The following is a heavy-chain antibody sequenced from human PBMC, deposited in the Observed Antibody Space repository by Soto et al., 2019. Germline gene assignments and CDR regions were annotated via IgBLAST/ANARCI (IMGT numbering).Heavy chain of an antibody. CDR1: GYTFTGYY. CDR2: INPNSGDT. D-gene: IGHD2-2*01. J-gene: IGHJ6*02. V-gene: IGHV1-2*02. CDR3: ARGHCSSTSCYGSDYYYGLDV. Sequence: QVQLVQSGAEVKKPGASVKVSCKASGYTFTGYYMHWVRQAPGQGLEWMGWINPNSGDTSYAQKFQGRVTMTGDTSITTAYMELSRLRSDDTAVYYCARGHCSSTSCYGSDYYYGLDVWGQGTTVTVSS.